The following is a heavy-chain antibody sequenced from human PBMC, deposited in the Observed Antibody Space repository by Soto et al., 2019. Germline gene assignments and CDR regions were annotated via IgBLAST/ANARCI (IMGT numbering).Heavy chain of an antibody. V-gene: IGHV3-30-3*01. D-gene: IGHD2-15*01. J-gene: IGHJ4*02. CDR2: ISYDGSNK. CDR3: ARGRGGCSGGSCYLFDY. Sequence: VQLVESGGGVVQPGRSLRLSCAASGFTFSSYAMHWVRQAPGKGLEWVAVISYDGSNKYYADSVKGRFTISRDNSKNTLYLQMNSLRAEDTAVYYCARGRGGCSGGSCYLFDYWGQGTLVTVSS. CDR1: GFTFSSYA.